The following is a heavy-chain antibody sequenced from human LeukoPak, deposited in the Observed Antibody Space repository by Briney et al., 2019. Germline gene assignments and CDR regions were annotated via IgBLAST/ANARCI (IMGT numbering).Heavy chain of an antibody. CDR2: SSAGNGDT. D-gene: IGHD3-3*01. Sequence: ASVKVSCKASGYTLTNHAIHWVRQAPGQRLEWMGWSSAGNGDTKSAQEFQGRVTITRDTSATTAYMELSSLRSEDMAVYYCARGVDYGMDVWGQETTVTVSS. CDR1: GYTLTNHA. V-gene: IGHV1-3*02. J-gene: IGHJ6*02. CDR3: ARGVDYGMDV.